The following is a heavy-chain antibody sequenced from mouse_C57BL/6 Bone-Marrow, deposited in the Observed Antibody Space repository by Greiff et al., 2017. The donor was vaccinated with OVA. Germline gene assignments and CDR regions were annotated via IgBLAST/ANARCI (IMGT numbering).Heavy chain of an antibody. J-gene: IGHJ2*01. CDR2: ISDGGSYT. D-gene: IGHD2-2*01. V-gene: IGHV5-4*01. Sequence: EVQGVESGGGLVKPGGSLKLSCAASGFTFSSYAMSWVRQTPEKRLDWVATISDGGSYTYYPDNVKGRFTISRDNDKNNLYLQMSHLKSEDTAMYYCARDWLPLYYFDYWGQGTTLTVSS. CDR3: ARDWLPLYYFDY. CDR1: GFTFSSYA.